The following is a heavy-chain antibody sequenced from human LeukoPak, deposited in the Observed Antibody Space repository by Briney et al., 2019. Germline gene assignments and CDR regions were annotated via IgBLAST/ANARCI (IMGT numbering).Heavy chain of an antibody. CDR1: GCTFTGYY. D-gene: IGHD6-13*01. V-gene: IGHV1-2*02. J-gene: IGHJ6*03. CDR2: INPNFGGT. Sequence: ASVKVSCKASGCTFTGYYLHWVRHAPGQGLEWMGWINPNFGGTNYAQKFQGRVTMTRDTSITTAYMDLSSLRSDDTAVYYCARSPAGNLLDHYYYMDVWGKGTTVTVSS. CDR3: ARSPAGNLLDHYYYMDV.